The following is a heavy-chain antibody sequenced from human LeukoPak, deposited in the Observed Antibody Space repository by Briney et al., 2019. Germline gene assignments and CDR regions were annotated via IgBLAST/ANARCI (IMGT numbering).Heavy chain of an antibody. V-gene: IGHV4-30-2*01. J-gene: IGHJ3*02. Sequence: SETLSLTCAVSGGSMSSGGYSWSWIRQPPGKGLECIGYIFHTGSTFYNPSLKSRVTISVDRSKNQFSLNLTSVTAADTAMYYCARDIYYDKAFDIWGQGTMVTVSS. D-gene: IGHD3-16*01. CDR1: GGSMSSGGYS. CDR2: IFHTGST. CDR3: ARDIYYDKAFDI.